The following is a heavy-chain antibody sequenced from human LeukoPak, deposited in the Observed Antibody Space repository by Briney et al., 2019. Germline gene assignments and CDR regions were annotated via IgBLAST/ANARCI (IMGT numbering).Heavy chain of an antibody. Sequence: GGSLRLSCAASGFTFSSYDIHSVRQATGKCRESVLAIGTAGDTYYPGSVKGRFTISRENAKNSLYLQMNSLRAGDTAVYYCARGTTYYYDSSGYFFDYWGQGTLVTVSS. J-gene: IGHJ4*02. V-gene: IGHV3-13*01. CDR1: GFTFSSYD. CDR2: IGTAGDT. D-gene: IGHD3-22*01. CDR3: ARGTTYYYDSSGYFFDY.